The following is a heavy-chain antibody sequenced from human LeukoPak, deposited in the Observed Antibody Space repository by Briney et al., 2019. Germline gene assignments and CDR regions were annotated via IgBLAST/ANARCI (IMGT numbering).Heavy chain of an antibody. V-gene: IGHV1-24*01. CDR2: FDPEDGET. CDR1: GYTLTELS. CDR3: GADTAMVKAFDI. J-gene: IGHJ3*02. Sequence: ASVKVSCKVSGYTLTELSMHWVRQTPGKGLEWMGGFDPEDGETIYAQKFQGRVTMTEDISTDTAYMELSSLRSEDTAVYYCGADTAMVKAFDIWGQGTMVTVSS. D-gene: IGHD5-18*01.